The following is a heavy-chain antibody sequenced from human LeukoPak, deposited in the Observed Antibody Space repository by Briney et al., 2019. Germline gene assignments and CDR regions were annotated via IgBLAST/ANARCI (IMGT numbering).Heavy chain of an antibody. CDR1: GFKFDDYG. V-gene: IGHV3-20*04. CDR3: AGYYYDSSRGFDL. J-gene: IGHJ5*02. CDR2: INWNGAWT. D-gene: IGHD3-22*01. Sequence: GGSLRLSCAASGFKFDDYGMRWVRQAPGKGLEWVCDINWNGAWTGYADSVKGRFTISRDNAKNSLYLQMNSLRAEDTALYYCAGYYYDSSRGFDLWGQGTLVTVSA.